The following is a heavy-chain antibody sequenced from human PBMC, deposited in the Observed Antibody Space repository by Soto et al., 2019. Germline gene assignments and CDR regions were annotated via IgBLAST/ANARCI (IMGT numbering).Heavy chain of an antibody. J-gene: IGHJ4*02. CDR1: GYTLTELS. CDR2: FDPEDGET. CDR3: ATFLGYCTNGVCYYGY. Sequence: ASVKVSCKVSGYTLTELSMHWARQAPGKGLEWMGGFDPEDGETIYAQKFQGRVTMTEDTSTDTAYMELSSLRSEDTAVYYCATFLGYCTNGVCYYGYWGQGTLVTVSS. D-gene: IGHD2-8*01. V-gene: IGHV1-24*01.